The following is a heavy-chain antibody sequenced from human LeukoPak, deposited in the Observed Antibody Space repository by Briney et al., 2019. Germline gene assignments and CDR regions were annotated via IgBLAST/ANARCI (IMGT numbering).Heavy chain of an antibody. D-gene: IGHD3-16*01. V-gene: IGHV6-1*01. Sequence: SQTLSLTCAISGDSVSSNSAAWNWIRQSPSRGLEWLGRSYYRSKWYDDYAVSVKSRITINPDTSKNQLSLQLNSVTPDDTAVYYCAKDPGFGLNGFDPWGQGTLVTVSS. J-gene: IGHJ5*02. CDR1: GDSVSSNSAA. CDR2: SYYRSKWYD. CDR3: AKDPGFGLNGFDP.